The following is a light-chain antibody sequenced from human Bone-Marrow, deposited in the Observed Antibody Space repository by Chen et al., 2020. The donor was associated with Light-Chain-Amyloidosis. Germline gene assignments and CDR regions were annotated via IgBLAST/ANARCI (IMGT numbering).Light chain of an antibody. Sequence: SHVLTQPSSVSVAPSQTATVACGGNNIGSTSVHWYQQTAGQAPLLVVYDDSDRPSGIPERLSGSNSGNTATLTISRVEAGGEADYYCQVWDRSSDRPVFGGGTKLTVL. CDR2: DDS. CDR1: NIGSTS. V-gene: IGLV3-21*02. J-gene: IGLJ3*02. CDR3: QVWDRSSDRPV.